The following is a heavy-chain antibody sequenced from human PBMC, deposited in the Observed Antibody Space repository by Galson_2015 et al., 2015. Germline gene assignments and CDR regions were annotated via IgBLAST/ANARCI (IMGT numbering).Heavy chain of an antibody. CDR2: IYPGDSDT. CDR3: ARRYSSSWSDFDS. CDR1: GYSFAAYW. Sequence: QSGAEVTKPGESLKISCKGSGYSFAAYWIGWVRQMPGKGLEWMGIIYPGDSDTRYSPSFQGQVTISVDKSISTAYLQWSSLKASDTAMYYCARRYSSSWSDFDSWGQGTLVTVSS. D-gene: IGHD6-13*01. J-gene: IGHJ4*02. V-gene: IGHV5-51*01.